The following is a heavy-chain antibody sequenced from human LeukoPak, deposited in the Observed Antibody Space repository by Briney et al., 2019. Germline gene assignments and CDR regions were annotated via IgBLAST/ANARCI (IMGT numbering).Heavy chain of an antibody. D-gene: IGHD2-2*01. CDR2: INENGDRT. Sequence: GGSLRLSCAASGFTFSSYAMSWVRQAPGKGLEWVSLINENGDRTFYADSANGRFTISINNSKNTQYLQINNLRAKDTAVHEFAKDEYASPSVLNYWGQGTLVTVSS. CDR3: AKDEYASPSVLNY. V-gene: IGHV3-23*01. CDR1: GFTFSSYA. J-gene: IGHJ4*02.